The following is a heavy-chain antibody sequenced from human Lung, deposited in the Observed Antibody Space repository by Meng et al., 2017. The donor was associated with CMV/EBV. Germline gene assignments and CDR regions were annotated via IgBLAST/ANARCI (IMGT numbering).Heavy chain of an antibody. CDR1: GGTFTGYA. D-gene: IGHD2-15*01. Sequence: SXXVSCKASGGTFTGYAVGWVRQAPGQGLEWMEGIIPILGTVNYAQNFQDRVTITADESTVTAYMELSSLRSEDTAVYYCARGTAIVQYISSGLDIWGQGTXVTVSS. CDR3: ARGTAIVQYISSGLDI. J-gene: IGHJ3*02. CDR2: IIPILGTV. V-gene: IGHV1-69*13.